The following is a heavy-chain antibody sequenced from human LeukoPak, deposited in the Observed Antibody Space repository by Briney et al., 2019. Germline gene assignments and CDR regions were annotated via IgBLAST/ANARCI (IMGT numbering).Heavy chain of an antibody. D-gene: IGHD3-22*01. CDR2: ISSSGSTN. J-gene: IGHJ4*02. CDR1: GFTFSDYY. CDR3: ARGGTMIGYDY. V-gene: IGHV3-11*01. Sequence: PGRSLRLSCAASGFTFSDYYMSLIRQAPGKGLEWVSYISSSGSTNYYADSVKGRFTISRDNAKNSLYLQMNSLRAEDTAVYYCARGGTMIGYDYWGQGTLVTVSS.